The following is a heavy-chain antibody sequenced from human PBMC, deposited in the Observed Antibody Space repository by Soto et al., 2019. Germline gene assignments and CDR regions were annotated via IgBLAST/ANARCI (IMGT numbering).Heavy chain of an antibody. Sequence: PGGSLRLSCAASGFTFSSYWMSWVRQAPGKGLEWVANINQDGSEKYYVDSVKGRFTISRDNAKNSLYLQMNSLRAEDTAVYYCARDRFRGVIRKDAFDIWGQGTMVTVSS. CDR1: GFTFSSYW. CDR3: ARDRFRGVIRKDAFDI. V-gene: IGHV3-7*01. D-gene: IGHD3-10*01. J-gene: IGHJ3*02. CDR2: INQDGSEK.